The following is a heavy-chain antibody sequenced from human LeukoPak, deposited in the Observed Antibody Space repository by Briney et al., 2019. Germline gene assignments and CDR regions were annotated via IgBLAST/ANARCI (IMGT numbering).Heavy chain of an antibody. D-gene: IGHD6-13*01. CDR3: AXDARIXAAGSFDY. V-gene: IGHV1-24*01. CDR1: GYTLTELS. Sequence: GASVKVSCKVSGYTLTELSMHWVRQAPGKGLEWMGGFDPEDGETIYAQKFQGRVTMTEDTSTDTAYMELSSLRSEDTAVYYCAXDARIXAAGSFDYWSQGTLVTVSS. J-gene: IGHJ4*02. CDR2: FDPEDGET.